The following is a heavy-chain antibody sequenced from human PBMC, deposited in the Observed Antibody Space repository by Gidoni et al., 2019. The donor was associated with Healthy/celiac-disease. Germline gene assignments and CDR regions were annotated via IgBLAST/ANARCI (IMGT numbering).Heavy chain of an antibody. D-gene: IGHD3-10*01. Sequence: QVQLVESGGGVVQPGRSLRLSCAASGFTFSSYAMHWVRQAPGKGLEWVAVISYDGSNKYYADSVKGRFTISRDNSKNTLYLQMNSLRAEDTAVYYCARVRVLLWFGEDYYMDVWGKGTTVTVSS. CDR3: ARVRVLLWFGEDYYMDV. V-gene: IGHV3-30-3*01. J-gene: IGHJ6*03. CDR2: ISYDGSNK. CDR1: GFTFSSYA.